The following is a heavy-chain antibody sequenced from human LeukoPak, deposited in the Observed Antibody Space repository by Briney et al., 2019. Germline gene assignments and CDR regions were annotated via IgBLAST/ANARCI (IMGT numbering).Heavy chain of an antibody. J-gene: IGHJ3*02. D-gene: IGHD3-9*01. CDR2: ISGGGGDT. CDR3: VKTMTGYFSDGFDI. CDR1: GFTFSSDA. V-gene: IGHV3-23*01. Sequence: PGGSLRLSCAASGFTFSSDAMIWVRQAPGKGLEWVSNISGGGGDTYYGDSVKGRFTISRDSSKTTLYLQMNSLRAEDTAVYWCVKTMTGYFSDGFDIWGQGTMVTVSS.